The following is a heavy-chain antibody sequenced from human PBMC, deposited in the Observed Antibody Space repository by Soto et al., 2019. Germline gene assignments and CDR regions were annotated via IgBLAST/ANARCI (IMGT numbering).Heavy chain of an antibody. CDR1: GYTFTSHY. V-gene: IGHV1-46*03. CDR3: ASGNYGAGSAFYGMYF. J-gene: IGHJ6*02. CDR2: INPSGGST. Sequence: ASVKVSCKASGYTFTSHYMHWVRQAPGHGIEWMGIINPSGGSTSYAQKFRGRVTMTRDTSTSTVYMELSSLRSEDTAVYYCASGNYGAGSAFYGMYFCGQGTTVTVSS. D-gene: IGHD3-10*01.